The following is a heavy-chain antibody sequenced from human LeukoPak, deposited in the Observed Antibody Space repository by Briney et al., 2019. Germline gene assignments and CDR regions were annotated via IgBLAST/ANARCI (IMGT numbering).Heavy chain of an antibody. CDR1: GYTLTELS. J-gene: IGHJ5*02. V-gene: IGHV1-24*01. Sequence: GASVKVSCKVSGYTLTELSMHWARQGPGKGLEWMGGFDPEDAETIYAQKFQGRVTLTEDTSTDTAYMELSSLRSEDTAVYYCAIEGSKSRYFDWLQTWGQGTLVTVSS. CDR2: FDPEDAET. D-gene: IGHD3-9*01. CDR3: AIEGSKSRYFDWLQT.